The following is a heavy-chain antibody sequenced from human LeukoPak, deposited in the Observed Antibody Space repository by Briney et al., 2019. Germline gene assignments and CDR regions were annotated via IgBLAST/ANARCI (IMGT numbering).Heavy chain of an antibody. D-gene: IGHD2-2*01. Sequence: SQTLSLTCAISGDSVSSNSVTWNWIRQSPSRGLGWLGRTYYRSTWYNDYAVSVRGRITVNPDTSKNQFSLHLNSVTPEDTAAYCCARRLTQYDCFDPWGQGILVTVSS. CDR3: ARRLTQYDCFDP. V-gene: IGHV6-1*01. CDR1: GDSVSSNSVT. J-gene: IGHJ5*02. CDR2: TYYRSTWYN.